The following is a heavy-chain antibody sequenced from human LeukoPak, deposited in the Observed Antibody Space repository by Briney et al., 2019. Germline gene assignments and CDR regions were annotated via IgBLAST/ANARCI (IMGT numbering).Heavy chain of an antibody. Sequence: SETLSLTCTVSGGSLSSYYWSWIRQPAGKGLEWIGRIYTSGSTNYNPSLKSRVTMSVDTSKNQFSLKLSSVTAAATGVYYWARDGYSLFYYYMDVWGKGTTVTVSS. D-gene: IGHD5-18*01. CDR1: GGSLSSYY. J-gene: IGHJ6*03. CDR3: ARDGYSLFYYYMDV. V-gene: IGHV4-4*07. CDR2: IYTSGST.